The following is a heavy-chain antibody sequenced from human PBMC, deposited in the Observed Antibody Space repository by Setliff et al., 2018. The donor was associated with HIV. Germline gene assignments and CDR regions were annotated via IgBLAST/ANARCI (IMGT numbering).Heavy chain of an antibody. CDR2: ISVYNGKI. J-gene: IGHJ4*02. CDR1: GYTFTNFV. V-gene: IGHV1-18*01. Sequence: ASVKVSCKASGYTFTNFVISWVRQAPGQGREWMGWISVYNGKIDYAQKFQGRVTMTTETSTSTAHMELRSLRSDDTAVYYCARDYGSSPYAVFDSWGQGTLVTVSS. D-gene: IGHD6-13*01. CDR3: ARDYGSSPYAVFDS.